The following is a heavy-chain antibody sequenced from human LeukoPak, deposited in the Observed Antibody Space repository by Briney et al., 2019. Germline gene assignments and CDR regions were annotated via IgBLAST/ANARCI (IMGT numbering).Heavy chain of an antibody. CDR3: ARVRYYDFWSGYYPFDY. V-gene: IGHV4-30-4*08. CDR1: GGSISSGDYY. J-gene: IGHJ4*02. CDR2: IYYSGST. D-gene: IGHD3-3*01. Sequence: SETLSLTCTVSGGSISSGDYYWSWIRQPPGKGLEWIGYIYYSGSTYYNPSLKSRVTISVDTSKNQFSLKLSSVTAADTAVYYCARVRYYDFWSGYYPFDYWGQGTLVTVS.